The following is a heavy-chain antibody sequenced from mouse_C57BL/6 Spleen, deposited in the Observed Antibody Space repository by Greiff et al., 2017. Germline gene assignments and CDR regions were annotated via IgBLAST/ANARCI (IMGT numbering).Heavy chain of an antibody. CDR3: ARGGYGSSYTAWFAY. CDR1: GYTFTDYN. J-gene: IGHJ3*01. D-gene: IGHD1-1*01. CDR2: INPNNGGT. Sequence: EVQLQQSGPELVKPGASVKIPCKASGYTFTDYNMDWVKQSHGNSLEWIGDINPNNGGTIYNQKFTGKATLTGDKSSSTAYMELRSLTSEDTAVYYCARGGYGSSYTAWFAYWGQGTLVTVAA. V-gene: IGHV1-18*01.